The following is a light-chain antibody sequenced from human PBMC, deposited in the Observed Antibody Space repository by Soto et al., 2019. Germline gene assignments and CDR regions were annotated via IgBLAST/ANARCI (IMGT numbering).Light chain of an antibody. CDR2: GAS. Sequence: EIVLTQSPGTLSLSPGERATLSCRASQSVSSSYLAWYQQKPGQAPRLLIYGASSRATGIPDRVSGSGSGTDFTLTISRLEPEDFAVYYCQQYGYTFGQGTKLEIK. CDR1: QSVSSSY. CDR3: QQYGYT. J-gene: IGKJ2*01. V-gene: IGKV3-20*01.